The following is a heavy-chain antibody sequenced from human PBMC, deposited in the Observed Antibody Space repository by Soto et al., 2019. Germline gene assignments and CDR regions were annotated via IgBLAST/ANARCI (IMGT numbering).Heavy chain of an antibody. J-gene: IGHJ4*02. V-gene: IGHV1-18*01. CDR1: GYPFTSLG. CDR2: VNTYNGNT. D-gene: IGHD6-13*01. Sequence: ASVEVCFKASGYPFTSLGFNLVRQAPGQGLEWIGWVNTYNGNTKYSQKFQGRVTMTADTSTSTAYMEVGSLRSDDTAIYYCATGAGGIAAHVIWGQGTPVTVSS. CDR3: ATGAGGIAAHVI.